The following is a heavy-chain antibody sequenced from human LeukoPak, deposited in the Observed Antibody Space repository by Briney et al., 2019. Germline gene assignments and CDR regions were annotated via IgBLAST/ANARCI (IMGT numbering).Heavy chain of an antibody. CDR3: ARWVTTSSTGAFDI. CDR1: GGSISSGVNY. V-gene: IGHV4-39*01. J-gene: IGHJ3*02. D-gene: IGHD1-1*01. Sequence: SETLSLTCTVSGGSISSGVNYWGWIRQAPGKGLEWMGSGYYSGTTYYNPSLKSRVTIYVDTSKNQFSLKLSSVTAADTAVYHCARWVTTSSTGAFDIWGQGTMVTVSS. CDR2: GYYSGTT.